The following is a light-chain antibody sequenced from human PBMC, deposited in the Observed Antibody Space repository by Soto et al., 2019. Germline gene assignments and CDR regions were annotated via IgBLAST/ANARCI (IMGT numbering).Light chain of an antibody. CDR2: RNN. J-gene: IGLJ2*01. V-gene: IGLV1-47*01. CDR3: AAWDDSLSGVV. CDR1: SSNIGSNY. Sequence: QSVLTQPPSASGTPGQRVTISCSGSSSNIGSNYVYWYQQLPGTAPKLLIYRNNQRPSGVPDRFSGSKSGTSASLAISGLRSEDEADDYCAAWDDSLSGVVFGGGTKQTVL.